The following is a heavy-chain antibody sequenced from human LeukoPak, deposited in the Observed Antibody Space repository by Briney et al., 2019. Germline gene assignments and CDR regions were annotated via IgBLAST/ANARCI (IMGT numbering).Heavy chain of an antibody. CDR1: GFTFGDYA. CDR3: TREGAAAGISARAFDI. J-gene: IGHJ3*02. CDR2: IRSKAYGGTT. Sequence: SGGSLRLSCTASGFTFGDYAMSWFHQAPGKGLEWVGFIRSKAYGGTTEYAASVKGRFTISRDDSKSIAYLQMNSLKTEDTAVYYCTREGAAAGISARAFDIWGQGTMVTVSS. V-gene: IGHV3-49*03. D-gene: IGHD6-13*01.